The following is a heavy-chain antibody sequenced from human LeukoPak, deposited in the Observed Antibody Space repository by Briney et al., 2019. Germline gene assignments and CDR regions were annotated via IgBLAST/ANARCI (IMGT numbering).Heavy chain of an antibody. CDR2: ISSSSTI. CDR3: AELGITMIGGV. Sequence: PGGSLGLSCAASGFTFSSYSMNWVRQAPGKGLEWVSYISSSSTIYYADSVKGRFTISRDNAKNSLYLQMNSLRAEDTAVYYCAELGITMIGGVWGKGTTVTISS. D-gene: IGHD3-10*02. V-gene: IGHV3-48*01. CDR1: GFTFSSYS. J-gene: IGHJ6*04.